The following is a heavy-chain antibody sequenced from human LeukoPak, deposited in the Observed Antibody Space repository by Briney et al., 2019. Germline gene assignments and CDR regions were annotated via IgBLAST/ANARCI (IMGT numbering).Heavy chain of an antibody. CDR1: GYTFTGYY. CDR3: ARGLGRITMIVVVPRFDP. Sequence: GASVKVSCKASGYTFTGYYMHWVRQAPGQGLVWMGRINPNSGGTNYAQKFQGRVTMTRDTSISTAYMELSRLRSDDTAVYYCARGLGRITMIVVVPRFDPWGQGTLVTVSS. D-gene: IGHD3-22*01. J-gene: IGHJ5*02. CDR2: INPNSGGT. V-gene: IGHV1-2*06.